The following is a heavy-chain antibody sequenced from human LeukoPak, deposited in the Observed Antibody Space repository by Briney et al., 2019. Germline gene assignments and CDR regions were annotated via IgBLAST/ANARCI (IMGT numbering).Heavy chain of an antibody. V-gene: IGHV1-2*02. CDR2: INPNTGET. CDR3: ASYPRYSSTPPFDY. Sequence: ASVKVSCKASGYTFTGYYMHWVPQAPGQGLEWMGWINPNTGETNSAQKFQARVTMTRDTTINTAYMELTRLTSDDTAVYYCASYPRYSSTPPFDYSGQGTLVTVSS. CDR1: GYTFTGYY. J-gene: IGHJ4*02. D-gene: IGHD2-2*01.